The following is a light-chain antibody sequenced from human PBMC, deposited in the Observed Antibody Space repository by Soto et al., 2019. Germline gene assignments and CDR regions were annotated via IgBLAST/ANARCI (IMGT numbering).Light chain of an antibody. J-gene: IGKJ1*01. V-gene: IGKV2-28*01. CDR2: LGS. CDR1: QSLLHSNGYNY. Sequence: DIVMTQSPLSLPVTPGEPASISCRSSQSLLHSNGYNYLDWYLQKPGQSPQLLIYLGSNRASGVPDRFSGSGSGTDFALKISRVDAEDVGVYYCMQALQTPWTFGQVTKLEIK. CDR3: MQALQTPWT.